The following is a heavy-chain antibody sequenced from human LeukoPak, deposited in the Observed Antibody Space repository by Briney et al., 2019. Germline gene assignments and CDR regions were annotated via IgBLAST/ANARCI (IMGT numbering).Heavy chain of an antibody. J-gene: IGHJ4*02. CDR2: IYTSGIT. Sequence: SETLSLTCAVYGGSFSGYYWSWIRQPAGKGLEWIGRIYTSGITNYNPSLKSRVTMSVDTSKNQFSLKLNSVTAADTAVYYCAREHTTETIPYYFDCWGQGTLVTVSS. D-gene: IGHD4-17*01. CDR3: AREHTTETIPYYFDC. CDR1: GGSFSGYY. V-gene: IGHV4-4*07.